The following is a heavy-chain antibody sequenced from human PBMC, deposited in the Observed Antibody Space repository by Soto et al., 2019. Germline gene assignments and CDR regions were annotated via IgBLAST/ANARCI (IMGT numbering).Heavy chain of an antibody. CDR1: GGTFSSYA. D-gene: IGHD1-26*01. V-gene: IGHV1-69*13. CDR3: ARKAVGATNNYYYGMDV. CDR2: IIPIFGTA. Sequence: SVKVSCKASGGTFSSYAISWVRQAPGQGLEWMGGIIPIFGTANYAQKFQGRVTITADESTSTAYMELSSLRSEDTAVYYCARKAVGATNNYYYGMDVWGQGTTVTVYS. J-gene: IGHJ6*02.